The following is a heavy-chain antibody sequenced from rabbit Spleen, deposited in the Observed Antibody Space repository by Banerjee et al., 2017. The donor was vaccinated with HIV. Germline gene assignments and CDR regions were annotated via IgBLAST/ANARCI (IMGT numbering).Heavy chain of an antibody. CDR3: ARDTGSSFSTYGMDL. CDR1: GLDFSSSYW. D-gene: IGHD8-1*01. V-gene: IGHV1S40*01. CDR2: IDAGYRGST. Sequence: QSLEESGGDLVKPGASLTLTCKASGLDFSSSYWICWVRQAPGKGLEWIACIDAGYRGSTYYASWAKGRFTISKTSSTTVTLQMTSLTAADTATYFCARDTGSSFSTYGMDLWGPGTLVTVS. J-gene: IGHJ6*01.